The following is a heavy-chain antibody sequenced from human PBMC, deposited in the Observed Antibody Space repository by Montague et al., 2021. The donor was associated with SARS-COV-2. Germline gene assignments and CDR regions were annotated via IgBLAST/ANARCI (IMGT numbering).Heavy chain of an antibody. CDR2: ISISGST. CDR3: ARDIAVDGLFDY. J-gene: IGHJ4*02. D-gene: IGHD6-19*01. V-gene: IGHV4-61*02. CDR1: GGSISSCSYY. Sequence: TLSLTCTVSGGSISSCSYYWSWIRQPAGKGLEWIGRISISGSTNYNPSLKSRVTISVNTSKNQFSLKLSSVTAADTAVYYCARDIAVDGLFDYWGQGTLVTVSS.